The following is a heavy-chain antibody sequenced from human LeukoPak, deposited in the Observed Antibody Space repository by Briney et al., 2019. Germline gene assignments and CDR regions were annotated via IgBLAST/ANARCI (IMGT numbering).Heavy chain of an antibody. J-gene: IGHJ4*02. D-gene: IGHD6-13*01. Sequence: PGGSLRLSCAASGFTFSTHAMTWVRQAPGKGLEWVSSIDSSGDYTFYADSVKGRFTISRDSSKDTLYLQLSGLRAEDTAIYYCGKEFSSGWFFWGQGTLVSVSS. CDR3: GKEFSSGWFF. CDR1: GFTFSTHA. V-gene: IGHV3-23*01. CDR2: IDSSGDYT.